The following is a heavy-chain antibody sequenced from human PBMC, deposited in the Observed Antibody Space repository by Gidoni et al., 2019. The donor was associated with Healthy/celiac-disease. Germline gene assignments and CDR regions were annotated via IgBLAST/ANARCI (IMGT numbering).Heavy chain of an antibody. CDR1: GFTFDDYA. J-gene: IGHJ4*02. D-gene: IGHD6-19*01. CDR2: ISWNSGSI. Sequence: EVQLVESGGTLVQPGRSLRLTCAVSGFTFDDYAMHCVRQAPGQGLELVSCISWNSGSIGYADSVKGRFTISRDNATNSLYLQMNSLSAEDTALYYCAKGLGSGWSVYWGQGTLVTVSS. CDR3: AKGLGSGWSVY. V-gene: IGHV3-9*01.